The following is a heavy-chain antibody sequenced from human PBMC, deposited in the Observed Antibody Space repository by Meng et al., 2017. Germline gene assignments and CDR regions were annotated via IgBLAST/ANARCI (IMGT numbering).Heavy chain of an antibody. CDR2: INHSGST. V-gene: IGHV4-34*01. CDR1: GGSFSGYY. D-gene: IGHD1-1*01. Sequence: GHHKQWGVGLLRPSGTLSLPCAVEGGSFSGYYWSWIRQPPGKGREWIGEINHSGSTNYNPSLKSRVTISVDTSKNQFSLKLSSVTAADTAVYYCAGAQTGTREIDYWGQGTLVTVSS. J-gene: IGHJ4*02. CDR3: AGAQTGTREIDY.